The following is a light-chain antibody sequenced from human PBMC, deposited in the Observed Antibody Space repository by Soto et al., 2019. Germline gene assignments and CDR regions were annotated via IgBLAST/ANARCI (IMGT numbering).Light chain of an antibody. CDR2: QAS. V-gene: IGKV1-5*03. J-gene: IGKJ1*01. Sequence: DIQMTQSPSTLSASVGDRVNITCRASERVSRWLAWYQQKPGRTPKLLIYQASTLETGVPSRFSGSGSGTEFTLTISSLQPDDFATYYCQQYNAYSQAFGQGTKLEIK. CDR3: QQYNAYSQA. CDR1: ERVSRW.